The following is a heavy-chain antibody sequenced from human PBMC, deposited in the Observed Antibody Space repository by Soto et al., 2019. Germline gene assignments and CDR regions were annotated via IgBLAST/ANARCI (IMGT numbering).Heavy chain of an antibody. J-gene: IGHJ5*01. V-gene: IGHV3-23*01. CDR1: GFPFSDFA. CDR2: IGGNGASI. D-gene: IGHD3-10*01. Sequence: EVQLLESGGDLVQPGGSLRLSCAASGFPFSDFAMNWVRQAPGKGLEWVSGIGGNGASIYYADYVKGLFSISRDNFKNTVYVQTNSLRDDDTGVYSCARSVRPLSWFGSWGQGTMVTVSS. CDR3: ARSVRPLSWFGS.